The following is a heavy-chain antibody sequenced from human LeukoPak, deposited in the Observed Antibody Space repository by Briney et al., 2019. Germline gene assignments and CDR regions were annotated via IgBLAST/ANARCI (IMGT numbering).Heavy chain of an antibody. Sequence: PGGSLRLSCAASGFTFSSYGMYWVRQAPGKGLEWVAVISYDGSNKYYADSVKGRFTISRDNSKNTLYLQMNSLRAEDTAVYYCAKAPTRRSTVTTLVDYWGQGTLVTVSS. J-gene: IGHJ4*02. D-gene: IGHD4-17*01. CDR1: GFTFSSYG. V-gene: IGHV3-30*18. CDR3: AKAPTRRSTVTTLVDY. CDR2: ISYDGSNK.